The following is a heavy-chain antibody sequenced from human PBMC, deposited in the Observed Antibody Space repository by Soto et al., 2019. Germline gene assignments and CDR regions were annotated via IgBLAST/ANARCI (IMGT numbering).Heavy chain of an antibody. J-gene: IGHJ4*02. D-gene: IGHD3-22*01. CDR1: GFTFSSYA. CDR2: ISGSGGST. V-gene: IGHV3-23*01. CDR3: AKDKGEYYYDSSGFDY. Sequence: GGSLRLSCAASGFTFSSYAMSWVRQAPGKGLEWVSAISGSGGSTYYADSVKGRFTISRDNSKNTLYLQMNSPRAEDTAVYYCAKDKGEYYYDSSGFDYWGQGTLVTVSS.